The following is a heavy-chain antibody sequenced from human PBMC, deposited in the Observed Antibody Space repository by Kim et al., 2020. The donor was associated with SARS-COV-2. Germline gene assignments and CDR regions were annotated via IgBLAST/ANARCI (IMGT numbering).Heavy chain of an antibody. CDR1: GYSFTNYW. J-gene: IGHJ4*02. CDR3: GRPRVITMLRRYSYYFDS. Sequence: GESLKISCKGSGYSFTNYWIGWVRQMPGKGLEWMGIIYPGDSDTRYSPSFQGQVTISVDKSINTAYLQWSGLKASDTAMYYCGRPRVITMLRRYSYYFDSWGQGTLVTVSS. V-gene: IGHV5-51*01. D-gene: IGHD3-10*01. CDR2: IYPGDSDT.